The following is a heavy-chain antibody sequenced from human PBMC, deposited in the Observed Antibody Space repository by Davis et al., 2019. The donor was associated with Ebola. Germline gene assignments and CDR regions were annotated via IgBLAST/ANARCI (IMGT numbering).Heavy chain of an antibody. Sequence: MPSETLSLTCAVSFGSISSGDYYWSWIRQPPGKGLGWIGYIYYSGSTYYNPSLKSRVTISVDTSKNQFSLKLSSVTAADTAVYYCAREGSGAFDYWGQGTLVTVSS. CDR1: FGSISSGDYY. V-gene: IGHV4-31*11. J-gene: IGHJ4*02. D-gene: IGHD3-10*01. CDR3: AREGSGAFDY. CDR2: IYYSGST.